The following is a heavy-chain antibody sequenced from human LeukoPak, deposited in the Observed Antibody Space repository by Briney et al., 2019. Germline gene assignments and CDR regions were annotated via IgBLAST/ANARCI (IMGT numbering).Heavy chain of an antibody. CDR3: ARERPYGVSFDY. CDR2: INHSGST. J-gene: IGHJ4*02. V-gene: IGHV4-38-2*02. D-gene: IGHD4-17*01. CDR1: GYSISSGYY. Sequence: SKTLSLTCTVSGYSISSGYYWGWIRPPPGKGLEWIGEINHSGSTNYNPYLKSRVTISVDTSKNQFSLKLSSVTAADTAVHYCARERPYGVSFDYWGQGTLVTGSS.